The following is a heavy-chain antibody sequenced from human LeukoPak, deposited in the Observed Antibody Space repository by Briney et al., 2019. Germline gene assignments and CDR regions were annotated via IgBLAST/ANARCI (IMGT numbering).Heavy chain of an antibody. CDR1: GYTFTSYD. J-gene: IGHJ4*02. CDR3: ARVGTFGGVIDY. Sequence: ASVKVSCKASGYTFTSYDINWVRQATGQGLEGMGWRNPNSGNTGYAQKFQGRVTMTRNTSISTAYMELSSLRSEDTAVYYGARVGTFGGVIDYWGQGTLVTVSS. D-gene: IGHD3-16*01. CDR2: RNPNSGNT. V-gene: IGHV1-8*01.